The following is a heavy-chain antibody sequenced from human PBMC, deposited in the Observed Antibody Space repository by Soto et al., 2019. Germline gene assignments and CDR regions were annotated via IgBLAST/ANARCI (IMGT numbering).Heavy chain of an antibody. CDR1: GGSISSGGYS. CDR3: ARARSSSSIGFDY. V-gene: IGHV4-30-2*01. CDR2: IYHSGST. D-gene: IGHD6-6*01. Sequence: SETLSLTCAVSGGSISSGGYSWSWIRQPPGKGLEWIGYIYHSGSTYYNPSLKSRVTISVDRSKNQFSLKLSSVTAADTAVYYCARARSSSSIGFDYWGQGTLVTVSS. J-gene: IGHJ4*02.